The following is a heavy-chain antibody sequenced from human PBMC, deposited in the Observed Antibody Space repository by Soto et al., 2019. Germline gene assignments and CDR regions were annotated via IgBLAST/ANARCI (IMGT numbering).Heavy chain of an antibody. J-gene: IGHJ5*02. V-gene: IGHV3-30-3*01. D-gene: IGHD4-4*01. Sequence: GGSLRLSCAASGFTFSSYAMHWVRQAPGKGLEWVAVISYDGSNKYYADSVKGRFTISRDNSKNTLYLQMNSLRAEDTAVYYCASPYGGAPYSNYPTSFDPWGQGTLVTVSS. CDR2: ISYDGSNK. CDR3: ASPYGGAPYSNYPTSFDP. CDR1: GFTFSSYA.